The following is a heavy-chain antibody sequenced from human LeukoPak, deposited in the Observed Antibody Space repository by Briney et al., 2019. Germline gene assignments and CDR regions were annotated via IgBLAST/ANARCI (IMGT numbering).Heavy chain of an antibody. V-gene: IGHV4-30-2*01. CDR1: GGSISSGGYY. Sequence: SETLSLTCTVSGGSISSGGYYWSWIRQPPGKGLEWIGYIYHSGSTYYNPSLKSRVTISVDRSKNQFSLKLSSVTAADTAVYYCARGYGGLRKYYLDYWGQGTLVTVSS. CDR3: ARGYGGLRKYYLDY. J-gene: IGHJ4*02. D-gene: IGHD4-23*01. CDR2: IYHSGST.